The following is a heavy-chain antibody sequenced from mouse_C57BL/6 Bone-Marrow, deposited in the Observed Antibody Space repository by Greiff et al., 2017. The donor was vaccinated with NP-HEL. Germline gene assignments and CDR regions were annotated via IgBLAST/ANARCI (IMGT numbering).Heavy chain of an antibody. Sequence: EVQVVESGPGLVKPSQSLSLTCSVTGYSITSGYYWNWIRQFPGNKLEWMGYISYDGSNNYNPSLKNRISITRDTSKNQFFLKLNSVTTEDTATYYCARDPDSLGAYWGQGTLVTVSA. D-gene: IGHD3-2*02. V-gene: IGHV3-6*01. J-gene: IGHJ3*01. CDR3: ARDPDSLGAY. CDR2: ISYDGSN. CDR1: GYSITSGYY.